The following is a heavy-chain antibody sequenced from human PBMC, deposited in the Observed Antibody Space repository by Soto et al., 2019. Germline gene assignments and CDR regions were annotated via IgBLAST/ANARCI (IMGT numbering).Heavy chain of an antibody. Sequence: AAVKVSCKASGYTFADYYIHWVRQAPGQGLEWMGWINPNSGGTNYAQKFQGWVTVTRDTSITTAYMELSRLRSDDTAIYFCAKSRGAIAVTGFFSHPKGDMEVWAQGTTVTV. CDR3: AKSRGAIAVTGFFSHPKGDMEV. J-gene: IGHJ6*02. V-gene: IGHV1-2*04. D-gene: IGHD6-19*01. CDR1: GYTFADYY. CDR2: INPNSGGT.